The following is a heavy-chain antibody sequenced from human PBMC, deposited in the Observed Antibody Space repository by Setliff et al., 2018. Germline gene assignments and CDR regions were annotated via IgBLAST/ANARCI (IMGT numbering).Heavy chain of an antibody. CDR2: IIPVFRTA. D-gene: IGHD3-22*01. Sequence: SVKVSCKASGGTFRTDGFSWVRQAPGQGLEWMGRIIPVFRTANYAQKFRGRVTITADEVARTAYMELSTLRSEDTAVYYCARGTRDKYDTSGYYLSFDSWGQGTLVTVSS. V-gene: IGHV1-69*13. J-gene: IGHJ4*02. CDR3: ARGTRDKYDTSGYYLSFDS. CDR1: GGTFRTDG.